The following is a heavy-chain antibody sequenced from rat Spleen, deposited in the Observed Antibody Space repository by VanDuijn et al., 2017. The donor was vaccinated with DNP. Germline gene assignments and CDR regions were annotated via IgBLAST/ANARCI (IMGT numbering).Heavy chain of an antibody. Sequence: EVQLVESGGGLVQPGRSLKLSCAASGFTFSNYGMAWVRQAPTKGLEWVASITNSGGSTYYRDSVKGRFTNSRDNAKNTQYLQMNSLRSEDTATYYCVKANNWDYWGQGVMVTVSS. J-gene: IGHJ2*01. CDR3: VKANNWDY. CDR2: ITNSGGST. D-gene: IGHD5-1*01. CDR1: GFTFSNYG. V-gene: IGHV5S13*01.